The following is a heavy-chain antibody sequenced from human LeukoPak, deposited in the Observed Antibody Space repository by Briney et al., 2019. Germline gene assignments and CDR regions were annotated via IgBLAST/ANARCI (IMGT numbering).Heavy chain of an antibody. CDR2: ISAYNGNT. Sequence: GASVNVSCKASGYTFTSYGISWVRQAPGQGLEWMGWISAYNGNTNYAQKLQGRVTMTTDTSTSTAYMELRSLRSDDTAVYYCARDLGYNWNVDWFDPWGQGTLVTVSS. V-gene: IGHV1-18*01. CDR1: GYTFTSYG. CDR3: ARDLGYNWNVDWFDP. J-gene: IGHJ5*02. D-gene: IGHD1-20*01.